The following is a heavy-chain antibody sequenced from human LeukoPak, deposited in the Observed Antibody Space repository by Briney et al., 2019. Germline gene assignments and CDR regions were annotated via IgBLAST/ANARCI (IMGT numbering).Heavy chain of an antibody. CDR2: INTNTGNP. CDR1: GYIFTSYA. V-gene: IGHV7-4-1*02. J-gene: IGHJ6*03. CDR3: ARESADDYYYYMDV. D-gene: IGHD6-13*01. Sequence: ASVKVSCKASGYIFTSYAMNWVRQAPGQGLEWMGWINTNTGNPTYAQGFTGRFVFSLDTSVSTAYLQISSLKAEDTAVYYCARESADDYYYYMDVWGKGTTVTVSS.